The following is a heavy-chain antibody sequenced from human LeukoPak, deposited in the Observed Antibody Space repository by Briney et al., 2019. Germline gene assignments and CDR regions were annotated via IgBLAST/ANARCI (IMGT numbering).Heavy chain of an antibody. CDR2: IGTAGDT. V-gene: IGHV3-13*01. J-gene: IGHJ4*02. D-gene: IGHD1-1*01. CDR3: ARVAKERVGGVYYFDY. Sequence: SGGSLRLSCAASGFTFSDYDMHWAGQPTGKGLEWVAAIGTAGDTYYTGSVKGRFTISRENAKNSLYLQMNSLRAGDTAVYYCARVAKERVGGVYYFDYWGQGTLVTVSS. CDR1: GFTFSDYD.